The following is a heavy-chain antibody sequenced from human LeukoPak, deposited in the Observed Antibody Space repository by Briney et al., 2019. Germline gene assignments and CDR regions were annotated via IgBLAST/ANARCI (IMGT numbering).Heavy chain of an antibody. D-gene: IGHD6-19*01. CDR3: ARDRSAWYRNAFDI. CDR2: INSDGSST. Sequence: GGSLRLSCAASGFTLSSYWMHWVRQAPGKGLVWVSRINSDGSSTSYADSVKGRFTVSRHNAKNTLYLQMSSLRAEDTAVYYCARDRSAWYRNAFDIWGQGTMVTVSS. CDR1: GFTLSSYW. J-gene: IGHJ3*02. V-gene: IGHV3-74*01.